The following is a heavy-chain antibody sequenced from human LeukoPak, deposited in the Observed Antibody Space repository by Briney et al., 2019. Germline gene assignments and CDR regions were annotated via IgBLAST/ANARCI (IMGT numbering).Heavy chain of an antibody. CDR3: ARDPSNYYYYGMDV. CDR1: GFTFSDYY. V-gene: IGHV3-11*01. J-gene: IGHJ6*02. CDR2: ISSSGSTI. Sequence: GGSLRLSCAASGFTFSDYYMSWIRQAPGKGLEWASYISSSGSTIYYADSVKGRFTISRDNAKNPLYLQMNSLRAEDTAVYYCARDPSNYYYYGMDVWGQGTTVTVSS.